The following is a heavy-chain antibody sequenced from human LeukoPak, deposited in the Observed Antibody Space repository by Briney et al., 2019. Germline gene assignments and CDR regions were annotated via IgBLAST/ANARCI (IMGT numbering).Heavy chain of an antibody. Sequence: SETLSLTCTVSGGSISSYYWSWIRQPPGKGLEWIGYIYYSGSTNYNPSLKSRVTISVDTSKNQLSLKLSSVTATDTAVYYCARAHYDFWSGLPHFDYWGQGTLVTVSS. CDR1: GGSISSYY. V-gene: IGHV4-59*01. D-gene: IGHD3-3*01. CDR2: IYYSGST. CDR3: ARAHYDFWSGLPHFDY. J-gene: IGHJ4*02.